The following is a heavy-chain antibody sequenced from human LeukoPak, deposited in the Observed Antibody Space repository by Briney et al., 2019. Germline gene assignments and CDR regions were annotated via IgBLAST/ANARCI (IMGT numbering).Heavy chain of an antibody. CDR1: GFTFGSYG. D-gene: IGHD3-22*01. J-gene: IGHJ1*01. CDR3: AIMHGYYDGSGYWVQ. Sequence: PGGSLRLSCAASGFTFGSYGMSWVRQAPGKGLEWVSFITPNADRASYADSVKGRFTISRDNPRHTLYMQMNSLRDEDTAVYYCAIMHGYYDGSGYWVQWGQGTLVTVSS. CDR2: ITPNADRA. V-gene: IGHV3-23*01.